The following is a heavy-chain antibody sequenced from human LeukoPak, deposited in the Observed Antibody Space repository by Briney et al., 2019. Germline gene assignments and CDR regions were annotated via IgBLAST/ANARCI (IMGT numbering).Heavy chain of an antibody. CDR1: GYSISSGYY. D-gene: IGHD2-15*01. V-gene: IGHV4-38-2*02. Sequence: SETLSLTCIVSGYSISSGYYWGWIRQPPGKGLEWIGEINHSGSTNYNPSLKSRVTISVDTSKNQFSLKLSSVTAADTAVYYCARHFALLPGNWFDPWGQGTLVTVSS. CDR3: ARHFALLPGNWFDP. J-gene: IGHJ5*02. CDR2: INHSGST.